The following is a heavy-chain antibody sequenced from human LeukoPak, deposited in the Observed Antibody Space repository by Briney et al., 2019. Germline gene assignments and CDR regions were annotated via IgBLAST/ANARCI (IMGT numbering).Heavy chain of an antibody. D-gene: IGHD3-3*01. Sequence: PGGSLRLSRAPSGFTFSSYSMNWVRHAPGKGLEWVSSISSSSSYIYYADSVKGRFTISRDNAKNSLYLQMNSLRAEDTAVYYCASGAYYDFWSGYPPTTGYYMDVWGKGTTVTVSS. CDR1: GFTFSSYS. J-gene: IGHJ6*03. V-gene: IGHV3-21*01. CDR2: ISSSSSYI. CDR3: ASGAYYDFWSGYPPTTGYYMDV.